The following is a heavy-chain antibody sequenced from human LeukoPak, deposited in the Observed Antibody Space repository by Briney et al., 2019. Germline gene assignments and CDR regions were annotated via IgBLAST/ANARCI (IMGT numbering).Heavy chain of an antibody. CDR3: ARHPSASYYYFDY. D-gene: IGHD1-26*01. CDR1: GYSFTSYW. J-gene: IGHJ4*02. CDR2: IYPGDSDT. V-gene: IGHV5-51*01. Sequence: GESLKISCKGSGYSFTSYWIGWVRQMPGKGLEWMGIIYPGDSDTRYSPSFQGQVTISADKSTSTAYLQWSSLEASDTAMYYCARHPSASYYYFDYWGQGTLVTVSS.